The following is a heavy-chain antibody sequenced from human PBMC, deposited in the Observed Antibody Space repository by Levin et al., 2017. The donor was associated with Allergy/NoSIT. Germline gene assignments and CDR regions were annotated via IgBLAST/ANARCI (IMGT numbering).Heavy chain of an antibody. CDR1: GFTFGDYA. D-gene: IGHD3-16*02. J-gene: IGHJ4*02. CDR2: IRNKAHGGTT. Sequence: GGSLRLSCTGSGFTFGDYAMSCVRQAPGKGLEWVGFIRNKAHGGTTEYAASVKGRLTISRDDSKSIAYLQMNSLKTEDTAVYFCARGDTPDYDYNWGSYRDGYFDYWGQGTLVTVSS. V-gene: IGHV3-49*04. CDR3: ARGDTPDYDYNWGSYRDGYFDY.